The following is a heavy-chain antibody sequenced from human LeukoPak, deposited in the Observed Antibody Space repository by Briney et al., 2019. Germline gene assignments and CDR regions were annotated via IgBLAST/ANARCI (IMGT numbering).Heavy chain of an antibody. J-gene: IGHJ4*02. CDR3: ARDGDFWSGYYPY. CDR1: GGSISSGSYY. D-gene: IGHD3-3*01. CDR2: IYTSGST. V-gene: IGHV4-61*02. Sequence: SATLSLTCTVSGGSISSGSYYWSWIRQPAGKGLEWIGRIYTSGSTNYNPSLKSRVTISVDTSKNQFSLKLSSVTAADTAVYYCARDGDFWSGYYPYWGQGTLVTVSS.